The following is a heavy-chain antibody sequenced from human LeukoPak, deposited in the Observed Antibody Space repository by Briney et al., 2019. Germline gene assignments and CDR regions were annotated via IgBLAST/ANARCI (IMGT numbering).Heavy chain of an antibody. CDR1: GGSISSYY. V-gene: IGHV4-4*07. CDR2: IYTSGST. J-gene: IGHJ4*02. CDR3: ARGYVRAAAAPIGY. Sequence: KPSETLSLTCTVSGGSISSYYWSWIRQPAGKGLEWIGRIYTSGSTNYNPSLKSRVTMSVDTSKNQFSLKLSSVTAADTAVYYCARGYVRAAAAPIGYWGQGTLVTVSS. D-gene: IGHD6-13*01.